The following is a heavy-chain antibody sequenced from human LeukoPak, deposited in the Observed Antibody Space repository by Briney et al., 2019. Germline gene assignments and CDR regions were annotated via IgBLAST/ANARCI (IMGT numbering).Heavy chain of an antibody. CDR1: GFSFSNLT. Sequence: GGSLRLSCVASGFSFSNLTMGWVRQAPGNGLEWVSVISDSGGITYYADSVKGRFTISRDNSRNTLYLQMNSLRVDDTAVYYCAKDARRYSGWYFFDHWGQGTLVTVSS. CDR3: AKDARRYSGWYFFDH. J-gene: IGHJ4*02. D-gene: IGHD6-19*01. CDR2: ISDSGGIT. V-gene: IGHV3-23*01.